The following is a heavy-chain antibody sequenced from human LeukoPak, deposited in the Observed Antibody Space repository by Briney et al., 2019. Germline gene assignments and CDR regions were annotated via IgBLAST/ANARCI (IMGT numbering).Heavy chain of an antibody. CDR1: GGSFSGYY. CDR2: INHSGST. J-gene: IGHJ4*02. D-gene: IGHD6-19*01. CDR3: ARGRRIAVAGIIH. V-gene: IGHV4-34*01. Sequence: SETLSLTCAVYGGSFSGYYWSWIRQPPGKGLEWIGEINHSGSTNYNPSLKSRVTISVDTSKNQFSLKLSSVTAADTAVYYCARGRRIAVAGIIHWGQGTLVTVSS.